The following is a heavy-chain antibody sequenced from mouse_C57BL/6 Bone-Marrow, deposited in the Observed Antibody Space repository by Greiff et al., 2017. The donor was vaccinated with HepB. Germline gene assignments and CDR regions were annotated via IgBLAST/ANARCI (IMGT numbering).Heavy chain of an antibody. CDR3: ARWLLRLYYFDY. V-gene: IGHV1-50*01. Sequence: QVQLQQPGAELVKPGASVKLSCKASGHTFTSYWMQWVKQRPGPGLEWIGEIDPSDSYTNYNQKFKGKATLTVDTSSSTAYMQLSSLTSEDSAVYYCARWLLRLYYFDYWGQGTTLTVSS. CDR2: IDPSDSYT. D-gene: IGHD2-3*01. CDR1: GHTFTSYW. J-gene: IGHJ2*01.